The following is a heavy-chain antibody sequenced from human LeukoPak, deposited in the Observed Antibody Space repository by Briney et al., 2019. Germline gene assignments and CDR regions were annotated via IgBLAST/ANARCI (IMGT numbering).Heavy chain of an antibody. D-gene: IGHD2-15*01. J-gene: IGHJ6*01. Sequence: GGSLRLSCAASGFTFSSYTMNLVRQAPGKGLEWVSYISISSSYIYYADSVKGRFTISRDNAENSLYLQMNSLRAEDTAVYYCARGSEGYCSGGGCYYGMDVWGQGTTVTASS. V-gene: IGHV3-21*01. CDR1: GFTFSSYT. CDR2: ISISSSYI. CDR3: ARGSEGYCSGGGCYYGMDV.